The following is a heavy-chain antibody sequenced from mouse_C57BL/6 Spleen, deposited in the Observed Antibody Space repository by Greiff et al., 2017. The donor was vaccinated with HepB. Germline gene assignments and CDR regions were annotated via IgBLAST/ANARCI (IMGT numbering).Heavy chain of an antibody. V-gene: IGHV1-15*01. CDR2: IDPETGGT. J-gene: IGHJ3*01. Sequence: VQLQQSGAELVRPGASVTLSCKASGYTFTDYEMHWVKQTPVHGLEWIGAIDPETGGTAYNHKFKGKAILTADKSSSTAYMELRSLTSEDSAVYYCTRVYDGYQTQFAYWGQGTLVTVSA. CDR1: GYTFTDYE. D-gene: IGHD2-3*01. CDR3: TRVYDGYQTQFAY.